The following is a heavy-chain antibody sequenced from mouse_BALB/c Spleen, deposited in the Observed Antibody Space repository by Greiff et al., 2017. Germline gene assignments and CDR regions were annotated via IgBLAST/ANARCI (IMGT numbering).Heavy chain of an antibody. CDR2: ISYSGST. V-gene: IGHV3-2*02. J-gene: IGHJ2*01. Sequence: EVQLQESGPGLVKPSQSLSLTCTVTGYSITSDYAWNWIRQFPGNKLEWMGYISYSGSTSYNPSLKSRISITRDTSKNQFFLQLNSVTTEDTATYYCARYTTVVARDYFDYWGQGTTLTVSS. D-gene: IGHD1-1*01. CDR1: GYSITSDYA. CDR3: ARYTTVVARDYFDY.